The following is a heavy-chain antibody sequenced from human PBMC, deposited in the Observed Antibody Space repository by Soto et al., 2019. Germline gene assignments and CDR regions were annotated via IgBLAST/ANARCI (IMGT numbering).Heavy chain of an antibody. V-gene: IGHV1-69*06. J-gene: IGHJ5*02. Sequence: SVEVSCKASGGTFSSYAISWVRQAPGQGLEWMGGIIPIFGTANYAQKFQGRVTITADKSTSTAYMELSSLRSEETAVYYCASRIVVATGWFDPWGQGTLVTVSS. CDR1: GGTFSSYA. D-gene: IGHD3-22*01. CDR2: IIPIFGTA. CDR3: ASRIVVATGWFDP.